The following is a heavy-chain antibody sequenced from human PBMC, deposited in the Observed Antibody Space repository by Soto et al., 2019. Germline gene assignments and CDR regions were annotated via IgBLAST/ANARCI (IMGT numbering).Heavy chain of an antibody. CDR3: ARDHYYDSSGYYRARSY. J-gene: IGHJ4*02. CDR1: GYTFTNSG. D-gene: IGHD3-22*01. CDR2: ISTDNGNT. Sequence: ASVKVSCKASGYTFTNSGISWVRQAPGQGLEWMGWISTDNGNTNYAQKFQGRVTITADKSTSTAYMELSSLRSEDTAVYYCARDHYYDSSGYYRARSYWGQGTLVTVSS. V-gene: IGHV1-18*01.